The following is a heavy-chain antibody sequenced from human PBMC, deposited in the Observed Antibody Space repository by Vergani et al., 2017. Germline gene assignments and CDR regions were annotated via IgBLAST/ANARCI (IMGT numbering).Heavy chain of an antibody. CDR3: ARQRSVATIAFDI. CDR1: GYSFTSYW. CDR2: IDPSDSYT. J-gene: IGHJ3*02. V-gene: IGHV5-10-1*03. D-gene: IGHD5-12*01. Sequence: EVQLVQSGAELKKPGESLRISCKVSGYSFTSYWIRWVRQMPGKGLEWMGRIDPSDSYTNYSPSFQGHVTISADKSISTAYLQWSSLKASDTAMYYCARQRSVATIAFDIWGQGTMVTVSS.